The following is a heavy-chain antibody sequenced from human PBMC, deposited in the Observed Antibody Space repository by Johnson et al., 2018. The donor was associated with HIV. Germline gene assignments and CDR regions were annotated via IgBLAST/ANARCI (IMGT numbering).Heavy chain of an antibody. CDR1: GFTFSNFP. J-gene: IGHJ3*02. Sequence: VQLVESGGGLVQPVGSLRLSCAASGFTFSNFPMHWVRQAPGKGLEYVSSISNTGDSPYYANSVKGRFTISRDNSKNTLYLQMGSLRVEDMATYYCARARAKVVAGLDAFDIWGQGTMVTVSS. V-gene: IGHV3-64*01. CDR3: ARARAKVVAGLDAFDI. D-gene: IGHD6-19*01. CDR2: ISNTGDSP.